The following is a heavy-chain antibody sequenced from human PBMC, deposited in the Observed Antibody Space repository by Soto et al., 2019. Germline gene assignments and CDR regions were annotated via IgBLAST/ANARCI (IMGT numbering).Heavy chain of an antibody. V-gene: IGHV3-30*18. CDR2: ISYDGSNK. J-gene: IGHJ6*02. CDR1: GFTFSSYG. Sequence: QVQLVESGGGVVQPGRSLRLSCAASGFTFSSYGMHWVRQAPGKGLEWVAVISYDGSNKYYADSVKGRFTISRDNSKNTLYLQMNSLRAEDTAVYYCSKDCSGGSCYGGMGYYYGMDVWGQGTTVTVSS. D-gene: IGHD2-15*01. CDR3: SKDCSGGSCYGGMGYYYGMDV.